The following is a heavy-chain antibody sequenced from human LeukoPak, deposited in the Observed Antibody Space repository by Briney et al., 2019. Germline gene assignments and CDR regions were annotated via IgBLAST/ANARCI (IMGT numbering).Heavy chain of an antibody. CDR1: GYTFISYG. J-gene: IGHJ4*02. V-gene: IGHV1-18*04. Sequence: GASVKVSCKASGYTFISYGISWVRQAPGQGLEWMGWISAYNGNTNYAQKLQGRVTMTTDTSTRIAYMELRSLRSDDTTIYFCARGRPGYSSSWPYFDCWGQGTLVTVSS. CDR2: ISAYNGNT. D-gene: IGHD6-13*01. CDR3: ARGRPGYSSSWPYFDC.